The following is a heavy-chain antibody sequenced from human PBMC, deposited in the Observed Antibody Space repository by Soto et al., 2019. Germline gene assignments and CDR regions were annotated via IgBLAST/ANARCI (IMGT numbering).Heavy chain of an antibody. Sequence: PSETLSLTCAVSGGSISSGGFSWTWIRQPPGKGLEFIGYIYYSGGTYYNPSLKSRVTISVDRSKNQFSLRLSSVTAADTAGYYCSKAPFFLKGYYDATDYYFFDYWGQGTLVTVFS. J-gene: IGHJ4*02. CDR2: IYYSGGT. D-gene: IGHD3-22*01. CDR1: GGSISSGGFS. CDR3: SKAPFFLKGYYDATDYYFFDY. V-gene: IGHV4-30-2*01.